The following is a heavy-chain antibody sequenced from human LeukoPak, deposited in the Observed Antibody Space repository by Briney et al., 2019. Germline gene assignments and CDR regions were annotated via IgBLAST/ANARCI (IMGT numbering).Heavy chain of an antibody. CDR2: VYSGGST. CDR1: GFSVSSNY. J-gene: IGHJ4*02. CDR3: ARTSSAVNTKGLDS. V-gene: IGHV3-53*01. D-gene: IGHD6-13*01. Sequence: GGSLRLSCAASGFSVSSNYMTWVRQAPGKGLEWVSVVYSGGSTEYADSVKGRFTISRDNSKNTLYLQMNSLRAEDTAVYYCARTSSAVNTKGLDSWGQGTLGTVSS.